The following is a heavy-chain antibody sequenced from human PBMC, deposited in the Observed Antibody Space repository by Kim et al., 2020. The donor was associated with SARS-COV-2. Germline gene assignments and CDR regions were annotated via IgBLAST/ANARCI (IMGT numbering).Heavy chain of an antibody. Sequence: GGSLRLSCAASGFTFSSYSMNWVRQAPGKGLEWVSSISSSSSYIYYADSVKGRFTISRDNAKNSLYLQMNSLRAEDTAVYYCARVDRVVVGYFDYWGQGTLVTVSS. V-gene: IGHV3-21*01. CDR2: ISSSSSYI. CDR3: ARVDRVVVGYFDY. CDR1: GFTFSSYS. D-gene: IGHD2-15*01. J-gene: IGHJ4*02.